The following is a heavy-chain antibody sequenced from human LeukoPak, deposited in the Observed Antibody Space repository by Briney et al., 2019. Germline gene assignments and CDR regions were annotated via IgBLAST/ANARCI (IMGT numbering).Heavy chain of an antibody. D-gene: IGHD1-1*01. CDR1: GGSIRSYY. CDR2: IYYSGST. CDR3: ARDRGTWNDDGFDY. J-gene: IGHJ4*02. Sequence: SETLSLTCTVSGGSIRSYYWSWIRQPPGKGLEWIGYIYYSGSTKYNPSLKSRVTISVDTSKNQFSLKLSSVTAADTAVYYCARDRGTWNDDGFDYWGQGTLVTVSS. V-gene: IGHV4-59*12.